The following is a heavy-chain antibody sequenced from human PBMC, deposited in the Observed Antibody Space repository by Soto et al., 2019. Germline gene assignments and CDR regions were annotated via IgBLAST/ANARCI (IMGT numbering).Heavy chain of an antibody. D-gene: IGHD3-3*01. J-gene: IGHJ4*02. Sequence: GASVKVSCKASGGTFSSYAISWVRQAPGQGLEWMGGIIPIFGTANYAQKFQGRVTITADESTSTAYMELSSLRSEDTAVYYCARLQRRYDVQYSFDYWGQGTLVTVSS. CDR3: ARLQRRYDVQYSFDY. V-gene: IGHV1-69*13. CDR2: IIPIFGTA. CDR1: GGTFSSYA.